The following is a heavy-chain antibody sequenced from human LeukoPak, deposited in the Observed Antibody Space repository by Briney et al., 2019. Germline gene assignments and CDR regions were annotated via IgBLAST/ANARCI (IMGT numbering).Heavy chain of an antibody. CDR3: ARYARGDAFDI. D-gene: IGHD2-2*01. CDR2: INPSSGGT. Sequence: ASVKVSCKASGYTFTGYYMHWVRQAPGQGLEWMGRINPSSGGTNYAQKFQGRVTMTRDTSISTAYMELSRLRSDDTAVYYCARYARGDAFDIWSQGTMVTVSS. J-gene: IGHJ3*02. V-gene: IGHV1-2*06. CDR1: GYTFTGYY.